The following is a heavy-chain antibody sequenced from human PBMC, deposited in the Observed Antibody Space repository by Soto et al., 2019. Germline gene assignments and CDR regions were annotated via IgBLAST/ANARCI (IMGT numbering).Heavy chain of an antibody. J-gene: IGHJ4*01. Sequence: LACTLCGGRMCSYVWGGTRQHTRKGLEWIGYIYYSESTNYNPSLKSRVTISVDTSKNQFSLKLSSVTAADTAVYYCARHDHTLGYSYEGTDYWGHGTPVTVSS. D-gene: IGHD5-18*01. CDR2: IYYSEST. V-gene: IGHV4-59*08. CDR3: ARHDHTLGYSYEGTDY. CDR1: GGRMCSYV.